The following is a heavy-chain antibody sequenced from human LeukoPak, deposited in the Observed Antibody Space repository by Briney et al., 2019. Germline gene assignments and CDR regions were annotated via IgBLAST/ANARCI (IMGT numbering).Heavy chain of an antibody. D-gene: IGHD5-18*01. Sequence: PGGSLRLSCAASGFTFDDYAMHWVRHAPGKGLEWVSGISWNSGSIVYADSVKGRFTISRDNAKNSLYLQMNSLRAEDTALYYCAKGDTAMAYQYYFDYWGQGTLVTVSS. CDR2: ISWNSGSI. CDR1: GFTFDDYA. V-gene: IGHV3-9*01. CDR3: AKGDTAMAYQYYFDY. J-gene: IGHJ4*02.